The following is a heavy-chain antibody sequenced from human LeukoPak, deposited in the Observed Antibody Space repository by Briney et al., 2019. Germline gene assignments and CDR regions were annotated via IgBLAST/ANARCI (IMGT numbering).Heavy chain of an antibody. CDR2: IYNSGST. CDR3: ARSRDGYNLDY. D-gene: IGHD5-24*01. V-gene: IGHV4-59*01. CDR1: GGSIGIYY. Sequence: PSETLSLTCTVSGGSIGIYYWTWIRQPPGKGLEWIGYIYNSGSTNYNPSLKSRVTISVDTSKNQFSLKLSSVTAADTAVYYCARSRDGYNLDYGGQGTLVTVSS. J-gene: IGHJ4*02.